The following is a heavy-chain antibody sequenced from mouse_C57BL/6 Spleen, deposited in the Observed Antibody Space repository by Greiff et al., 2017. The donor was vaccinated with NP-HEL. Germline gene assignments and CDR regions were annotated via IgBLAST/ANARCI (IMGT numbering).Heavy chain of an antibody. CDR1: GFTFSSYG. Sequence: EVKLVESGGDLVKPGGSLKLSCAASGFTFSSYGMSWVRQTPDKRLEWVATISSGGSYTYYQDSVKGRFTISRDNAKNTLYLQMSSLKSEDTAMYYCARHEDYYGSSYFDYWGQGTTLTVSS. V-gene: IGHV5-6*01. CDR2: ISSGGSYT. CDR3: ARHEDYYGSSYFDY. J-gene: IGHJ2*01. D-gene: IGHD1-1*01.